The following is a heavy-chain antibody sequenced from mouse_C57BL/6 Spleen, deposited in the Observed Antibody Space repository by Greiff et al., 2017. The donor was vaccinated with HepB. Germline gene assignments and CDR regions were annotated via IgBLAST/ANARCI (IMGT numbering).Heavy chain of an antibody. CDR1: GYTFTSYW. V-gene: IGHV1-5*01. D-gene: IGHD4-1*01. J-gene: IGHJ2*01. CDR2: IYPGNSDT. Sequence: EVQLQQSGTVLARPGASVKMSCKPSGYTFTSYWMHWVKQRPGQGLEWIGAIYPGNSDTSYNQKFKGKAKLTAVTSASTAYMELSSLTNEDSAVYYCTRERTILGPFDYWGQGTTLTVSS. CDR3: TRERTILGPFDY.